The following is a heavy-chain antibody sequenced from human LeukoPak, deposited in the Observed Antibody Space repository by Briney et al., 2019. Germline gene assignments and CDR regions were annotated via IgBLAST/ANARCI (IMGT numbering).Heavy chain of an antibody. V-gene: IGHV3-23*01. D-gene: IGHD2-2*01. CDR2: ISGSGST. J-gene: IGHJ4*02. Sequence: PGGSLRLSCAASGFTFSSYAVSWVRQAPGKGLEWVSAISGSGSTYYADSVKGRFTISRDNSKNTGYLQMNSLRAEDTAVYYCVKGGQDCSPTTCYYDWGQGTLVTVSS. CDR3: VKGGQDCSPTTCYYD. CDR1: GFTFSSYA.